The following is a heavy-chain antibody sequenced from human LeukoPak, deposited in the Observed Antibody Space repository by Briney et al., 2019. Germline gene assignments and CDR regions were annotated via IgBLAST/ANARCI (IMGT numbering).Heavy chain of an antibody. Sequence: SETLSLTCTVSGGSISSGGYYWSWIRQHPGRGLEWIGYIYYSGSTYYNPSLKSRVTISVDTSKNQSSLKLSSVTAADTAVYYCARELVPAAIPVGRGFDPWGQGTLVTVSS. V-gene: IGHV4-31*03. CDR3: ARELVPAAIPVGRGFDP. J-gene: IGHJ5*02. D-gene: IGHD2-2*02. CDR1: GGSISSGGYY. CDR2: IYYSGST.